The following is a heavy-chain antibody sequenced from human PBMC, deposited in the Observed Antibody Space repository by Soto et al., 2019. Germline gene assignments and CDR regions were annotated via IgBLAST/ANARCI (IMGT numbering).Heavy chain of an antibody. CDR3: AGRPSGGIPAGGRGFGL. V-gene: IGHV4-34*01. J-gene: IGHJ4*02. Sequence: QVQLQQWGAGLLKPSETLSLTCVVYGGSFSGYYWTWIRQSPGKGLEWIGEINHSGFTNYNPSLKRPGPPSVGTSQNRFSLKLNSGPAADSGVYYCAGRPSGGIPAGGRGFGLWGQGTLVTVSS. CDR1: GGSFSGYY. D-gene: IGHD3-16*01. CDR2: INHSGFT.